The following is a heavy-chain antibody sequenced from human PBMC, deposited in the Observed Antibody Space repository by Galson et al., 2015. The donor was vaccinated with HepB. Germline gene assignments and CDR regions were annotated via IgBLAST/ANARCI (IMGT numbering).Heavy chain of an antibody. Sequence: SETLSLTCTVSGGSISCFYWTWIRQPAGKGLEWIGLFYTTGNTRYNPSLKSRVTMSVDTSKNQFSLKLYSVTAADTAVYYCARQRIAAAGTYYYYYGMDVWGQGTTVTVSS. CDR1: GGSISCFY. CDR2: FYTTGNT. D-gene: IGHD6-13*01. V-gene: IGHV4-4*07. CDR3: ARQRIAAAGTYYYYYGMDV. J-gene: IGHJ6*02.